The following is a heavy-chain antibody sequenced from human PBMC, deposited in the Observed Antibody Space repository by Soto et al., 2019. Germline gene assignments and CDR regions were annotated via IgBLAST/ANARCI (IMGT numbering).Heavy chain of an antibody. D-gene: IGHD6-6*01. V-gene: IGHV5-51*01. CDR3: ASSLYSSSSTSLEFPYYYYYGMDV. CDR2: IYPGDSDT. CDR1: GYSFTSYW. Sequence: PGESLKISCKGSGYSFTSYWIGWVRQMPGKGLEWMGIIYPGDSDTRYSPSFQGQVTISADKSISTAYLQWSSLKASDTAMYYCASSLYSSSSTSLEFPYYYYYGMDVWGQGTTVTVSS. J-gene: IGHJ6*02.